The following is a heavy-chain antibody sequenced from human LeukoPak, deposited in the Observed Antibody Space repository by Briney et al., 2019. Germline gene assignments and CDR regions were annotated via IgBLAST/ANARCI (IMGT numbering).Heavy chain of an antibody. CDR1: GYTFTGYY. J-gene: IGHJ4*02. CDR3: GRDFRDSLDY. V-gene: IGHV1-2*02. CDR2: INPDSGGT. Sequence: GASVKVSCKASGYTFTGYYMHWVRQAPGQGLEWMGWINPDSGGTNFAQKFQGRVTMARDTSISTAYMELSRLRSDDTAVYYCGRDFRDSLDYWGQGTLVTVSS.